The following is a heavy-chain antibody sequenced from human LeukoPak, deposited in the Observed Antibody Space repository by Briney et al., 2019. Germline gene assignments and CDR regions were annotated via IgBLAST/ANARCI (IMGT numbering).Heavy chain of an antibody. V-gene: IGHV3-48*01. Sequence: GGSLRLSCAASGFTFSSYSMNWVRQAPGKGLEWVSYTSSSSSTIYYADSVKGRFTISRDNSKNTLYLQMNSLRAEDTAVYYCARDRCSSTSCVLTGWGQGTLVTVSS. CDR2: TSSSSSTI. CDR3: ARDRCSSTSCVLTG. J-gene: IGHJ4*02. D-gene: IGHD2-2*01. CDR1: GFTFSSYS.